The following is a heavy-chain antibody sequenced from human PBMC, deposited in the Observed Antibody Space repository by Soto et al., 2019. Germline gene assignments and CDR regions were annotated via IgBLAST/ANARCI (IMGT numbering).Heavy chain of an antibody. J-gene: IGHJ5*01. CDR2: INSDGSST. CDR3: ARDPSYICSWYPGLTNWFDS. V-gene: IGHV3-74*01. CDR1: GFTFSSYW. D-gene: IGHD6-19*01. Sequence: GGSLRLSCAASGFTFSSYWMHWVRQAPGKGLVWVSRINSDGSSTSYADSVKGRFTISRDNAKNTLYLQMNSLRAEDTAVYYCARDPSYICSWYPGLTNWFDSWGQGTLVTVSS.